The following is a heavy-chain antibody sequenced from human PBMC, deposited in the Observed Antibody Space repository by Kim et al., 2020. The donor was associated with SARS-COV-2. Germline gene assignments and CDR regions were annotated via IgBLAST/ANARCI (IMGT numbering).Heavy chain of an antibody. J-gene: IGHJ4*02. D-gene: IGHD3-22*01. V-gene: IGHV3-11*06. CDR3: ARAGHYDSNGYLRDFDY. Sequence: VKGRFTISRDNAKDSRFLQMNSLRADDTAVYYCARAGHYDSNGYLRDFDYWGQGTLVTVSS.